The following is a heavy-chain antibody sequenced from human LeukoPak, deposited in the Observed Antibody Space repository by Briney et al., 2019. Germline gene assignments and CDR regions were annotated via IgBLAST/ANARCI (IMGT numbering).Heavy chain of an antibody. CDR2: ISSSSSYI. CDR3: ARDGLAAATLHWCFDL. D-gene: IGHD2-15*01. J-gene: IGHJ2*01. Sequence: TPGGSLRLSCAASGFTFSSYSMNWVRQAPGKGLEWVSSISSSSSYIYYADSVKGRFTISRDNARNSLYLQMNSLRAEDTAVYYCARDGLAAATLHWCFDLWGRGTLVTVSS. CDR1: GFTFSSYS. V-gene: IGHV3-21*01.